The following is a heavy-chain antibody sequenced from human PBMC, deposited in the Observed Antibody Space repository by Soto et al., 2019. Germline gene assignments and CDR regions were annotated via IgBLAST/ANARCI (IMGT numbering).Heavy chain of an antibody. V-gene: IGHV3-30-3*01. CDR1: GFTFSSYA. D-gene: IGHD6-6*01. CDR3: ARESSYSSSFGLFPDY. J-gene: IGHJ4*02. Sequence: GGSLRLSCAASGFTFSSYAMHWVRQAPGKGLEGVAVISYDGSNKYYADPVKGRFTISRDNSKNTLYLQMNSLRAEDTAVYYCARESSYSSSFGLFPDYWGQGTLVTVTS. CDR2: ISYDGSNK.